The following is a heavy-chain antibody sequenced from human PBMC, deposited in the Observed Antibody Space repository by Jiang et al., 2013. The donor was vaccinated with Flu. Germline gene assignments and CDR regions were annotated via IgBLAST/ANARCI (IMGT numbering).Heavy chain of an antibody. CDR3: ARVRVTSAAYFDY. V-gene: IGHV1-2*02. D-gene: IGHD6-13*01. Sequence: VQLVESGAEVKKPGASVKVSCKTSGYTFIDYYIYWVRQAPGQGPEWMGWINPNTGVTYYTQKFYGRVTMTRDTSITTAYMELSKLGSDDAAVYYCARVRVTSAAYFDYWGQGTLLIVS. CDR2: INPNTGVT. J-gene: IGHJ4*02. CDR1: GYTFIDYY.